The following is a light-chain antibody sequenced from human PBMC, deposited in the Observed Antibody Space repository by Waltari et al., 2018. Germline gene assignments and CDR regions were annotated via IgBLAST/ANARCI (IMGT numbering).Light chain of an antibody. Sequence: GRASQSISSSLAWYQQKPGQAPRLLIYGASARSTGIPARFSGSGSWTEFTLTLSSLQSEDFAVYYCQQYNNWPQTFGQGTKLEI. CDR3: QQYNNWPQT. V-gene: IGKV3-15*01. J-gene: IGKJ2*01. CDR1: QSISSS. CDR2: GAS.